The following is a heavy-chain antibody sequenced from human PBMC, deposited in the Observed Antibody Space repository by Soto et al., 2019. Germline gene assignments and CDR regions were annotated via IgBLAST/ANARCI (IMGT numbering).Heavy chain of an antibody. CDR1: GDSMSSSNW. CDR2: AHHSGRT. CDR3: ARSEATALDY. Sequence: QVQLQESGPGLLKPSGNLSLTCTVSGDSMSSSNWWNWVRQPPGKGLEWIGEAHHSGRTNYNPSLKSRVTISVDRSQNHFSLQLTSVTAADTAVYYCARSEATALDYWGQGTLVTVSS. J-gene: IGHJ4*02. V-gene: IGHV4-4*02.